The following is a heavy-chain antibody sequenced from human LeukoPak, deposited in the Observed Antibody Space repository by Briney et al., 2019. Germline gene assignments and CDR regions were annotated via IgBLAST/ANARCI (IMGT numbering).Heavy chain of an antibody. CDR1: GYTFTKYP. J-gene: IGHJ4*02. CDR3: ARARGTEWMDY. Sequence: ASVKVSCKASGYTFTKYPMNWVRQAPGQGPEYMGWINTNTGSPVYAQDFIGQFVFSLDTSVSTAYLQISDLKAEDTAVYYCARARGTEWMDYWGQGTLVTVSS. CDR2: INTNTGSP. D-gene: IGHD3-16*01. V-gene: IGHV7-4-1*02.